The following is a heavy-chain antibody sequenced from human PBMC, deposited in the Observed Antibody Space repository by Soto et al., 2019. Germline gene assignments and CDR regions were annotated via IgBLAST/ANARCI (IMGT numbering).Heavy chain of an antibody. D-gene: IGHD2-15*01. CDR2: IYYSGST. J-gene: IGHJ4*02. CDR1: GGSISSYY. V-gene: IGHV4-59*01. Sequence: SETLSLTCTVSGGSISSYYWSWIRQPPGKGLEWIGYIYYSGSTNYNPSLKSRVTISVDTSKNQFSLKLSSVTAADTAVYYCARTVPATATGFFDYWGQGTLVTVSS. CDR3: ARTVPATATGFFDY.